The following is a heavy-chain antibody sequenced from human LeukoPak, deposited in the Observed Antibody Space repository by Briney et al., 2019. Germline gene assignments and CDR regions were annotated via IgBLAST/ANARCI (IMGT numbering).Heavy chain of an antibody. J-gene: IGHJ4*02. D-gene: IGHD6-13*01. V-gene: IGHV3-53*01. CDR3: ARDLFAAAGTLDY. CDR2: IYSGGST. CDR1: GFTVSSNY. Sequence: VGSLRLSCAASGFTVSSNYMSWVRQAPGKGLEWVSVIYSGGSTYYADSVKGRFTISRDNSKNTLYLQMNSLRAEDTAVYYCARDLFAAAGTLDYWGQGTLVTVSS.